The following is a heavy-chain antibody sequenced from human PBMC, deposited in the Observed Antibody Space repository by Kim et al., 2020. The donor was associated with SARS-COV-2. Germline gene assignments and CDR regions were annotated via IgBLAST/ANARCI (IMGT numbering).Heavy chain of an antibody. CDR3: ARHPISGWYTFDY. Sequence: SETLSLTCTVSGGSISSYYWSWIRQPPGKGLEWIGYIYYSGSTNYNPSLKSRVTISVDTSKNQFSLKLSSVTAADTAVYYCARHPISGWYTFDYWGQGTLVTVSS. CDR2: IYYSGST. J-gene: IGHJ4*02. CDR1: GGSISSYY. V-gene: IGHV4-59*08. D-gene: IGHD6-19*01.